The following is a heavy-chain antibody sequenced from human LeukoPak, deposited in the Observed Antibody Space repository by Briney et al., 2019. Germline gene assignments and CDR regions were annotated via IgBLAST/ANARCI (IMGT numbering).Heavy chain of an antibody. D-gene: IGHD6-13*01. CDR2: ISAYNGNT. CDR1: GYTFTSYG. CDR3: ARVDPSSWYVPPPDY. J-gene: IGHJ4*02. Sequence: ASVKVSCKASGYTFTSYGISWVRQAPGQGLEWMGWISAYNGNTKYSQKFQGRVTITRDTSASTAYMELSSLRSEDTAVYYCARVDPSSWYVPPPDYWGQGTLVTVSS. V-gene: IGHV1-18*01.